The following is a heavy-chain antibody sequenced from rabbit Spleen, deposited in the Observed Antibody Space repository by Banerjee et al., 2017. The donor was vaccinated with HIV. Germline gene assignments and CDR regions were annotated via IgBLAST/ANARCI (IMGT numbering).Heavy chain of an antibody. Sequence: QEQLVVSGGGLVQPGGSLKLSCTASGFSFSTKAVMCWVRQAPGKGLQWIACINAVTGKAVYATWAKGRFTFSKTSSTTVTLQMTSLTVADTATYFCARAGEGGYGYLNLWGQGTLVTVS. J-gene: IGHJ4*01. CDR2: INAVTGKA. CDR3: ARAGEGGYGYLNL. CDR1: GFSFSTKAV. V-gene: IGHV1S45*01. D-gene: IGHD5-1*01.